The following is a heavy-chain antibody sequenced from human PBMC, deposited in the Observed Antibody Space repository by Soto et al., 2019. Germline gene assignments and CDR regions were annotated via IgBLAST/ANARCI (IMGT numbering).Heavy chain of an antibody. Sequence: QVQLVESGGGVVQPGRSLRLSCAASGFTFSSYAMHWVRQAPGKGLEWVAVISYDGSNKYYADSVKGRFTISRDNSKNTLYLQMNSLRAEDTAVYYCARVTYSGSPFDYWGQGTLVTVSS. J-gene: IGHJ4*02. CDR1: GFTFSSYA. CDR3: ARVTYSGSPFDY. V-gene: IGHV3-30-3*01. D-gene: IGHD1-26*01. CDR2: ISYDGSNK.